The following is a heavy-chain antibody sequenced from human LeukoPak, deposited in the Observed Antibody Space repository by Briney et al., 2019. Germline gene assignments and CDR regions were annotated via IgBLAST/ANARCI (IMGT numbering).Heavy chain of an antibody. J-gene: IGHJ6*04. CDR3: AELGITMIGGV. CDR1: GFTFSSYE. Sequence: GGSLRLSCAASGFTFSSYEMDWVRQAPGKGLEWVSYISSSGSTIYYADSVKGRLTISRDNAKNSLYLQMNSLRAEDTAVYYCAELGITMIGGVWGKGTTVTISS. CDR2: ISSSGSTI. D-gene: IGHD3-10*02. V-gene: IGHV3-48*03.